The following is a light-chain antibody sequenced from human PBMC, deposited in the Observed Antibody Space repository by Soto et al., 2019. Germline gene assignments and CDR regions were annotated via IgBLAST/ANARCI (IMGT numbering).Light chain of an antibody. V-gene: IGLV4-69*01. CDR1: SGHSNYA. CDR3: QTWGTGIQV. Sequence: QPVLTQSPSASASLGASVRLTCTLSSGHSNYAIAWHRQQPEKGPQYLMRINSDGSHSKGDGIPDRFSGSRSGAERYLTISSLQSEYEADYHCQTWGTGIQVFGGGPKVTVL. J-gene: IGLJ3*02. CDR2: INSDGSH.